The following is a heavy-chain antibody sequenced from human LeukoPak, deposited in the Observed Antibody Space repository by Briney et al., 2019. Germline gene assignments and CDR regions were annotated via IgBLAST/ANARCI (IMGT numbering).Heavy chain of an antibody. CDR3: ARDVIARNYYGSGSYLV. V-gene: IGHV4-59*01. CDR1: GGSISSYY. CDR2: IYYSGSN. D-gene: IGHD3-10*01. Sequence: SETLSLTCTVSGGSISSYYWSWVRQPPGKGVEWIGYIYYSGSNNYNPSLKSRVTISVDPSKNQFSLKLSSVTAADTAVYYCARDVIARNYYGSGSYLVWGQGTLVTVSS. J-gene: IGHJ4*02.